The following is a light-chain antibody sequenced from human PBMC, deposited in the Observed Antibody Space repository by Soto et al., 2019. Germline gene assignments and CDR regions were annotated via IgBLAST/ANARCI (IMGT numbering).Light chain of an antibody. CDR2: DAS. CDR1: QSVSRN. V-gene: IGKV3-15*01. Sequence: EIMMTQSPATLSVSPGERATLSCRASQSVSRNLAWYQQKPGQAPRLLIYDASTRATGIPARFSGRGSGTEFSLTISSLQSEDFAVYYCQQYDNWPPYTFGQGTKVDIK. CDR3: QQYDNWPPYT. J-gene: IGKJ2*01.